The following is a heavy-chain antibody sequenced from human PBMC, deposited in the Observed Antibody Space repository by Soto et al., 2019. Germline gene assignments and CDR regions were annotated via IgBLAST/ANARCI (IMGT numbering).Heavy chain of an antibody. Sequence: PSETLSLTCIVSGGSINRHYCHWIRQPPGKPLEWIGYIYYSGSTNYSPSLKSRVTMSVDTSKNQFSLRLNSVTTADTAVYYCARGGLYSSQTANFDSWDQGILVTVSS. J-gene: IGHJ5*01. CDR2: IYYSGST. CDR1: GGSINRHY. CDR3: ARGGLYSSQTANFDS. V-gene: IGHV4-59*11. D-gene: IGHD6-19*01.